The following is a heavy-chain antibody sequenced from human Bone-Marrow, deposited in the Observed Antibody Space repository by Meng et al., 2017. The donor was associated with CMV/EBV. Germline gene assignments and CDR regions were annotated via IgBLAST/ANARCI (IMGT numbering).Heavy chain of an antibody. CDR2: IYSAGNT. Sequence: GESLKISCAASGFTLSTNFMTWVRQAPGKGLEWVSIIYSAGNTYYADSVKGRFTISRDNSKNTLYLQMNTLRPEDTAVYYCARPFWSGYYQPYYYGMDVWGQGTTVTVSS. D-gene: IGHD3-3*01. CDR3: ARPFWSGYYQPYYYGMDV. J-gene: IGHJ6*02. CDR1: GFTLSTNF. V-gene: IGHV3-53*05.